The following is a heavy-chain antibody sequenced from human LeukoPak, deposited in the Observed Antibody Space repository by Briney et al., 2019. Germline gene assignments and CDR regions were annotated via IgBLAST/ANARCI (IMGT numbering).Heavy chain of an antibody. CDR3: AKCRYSYGDLDY. J-gene: IGHJ4*02. V-gene: IGHV3-74*01. CDR1: GFTFSSYW. CDR2: INPGGSSI. Sequence: GGSLRLSCAASGFTFSSYWMHWVRQVPGKGLVWVARINPGGSSITYADSVKGRFTISRDNAKNTLYLQMDSLRAEDTAVYYCAKCRYSYGDLDYWGQGTLVTVSS. D-gene: IGHD5-18*01.